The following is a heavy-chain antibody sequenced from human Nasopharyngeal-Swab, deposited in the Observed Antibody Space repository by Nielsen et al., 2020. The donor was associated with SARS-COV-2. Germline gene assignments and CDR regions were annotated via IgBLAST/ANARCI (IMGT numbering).Heavy chain of an antibody. V-gene: IGHV1-46*01. CDR3: ARDVASSGYYAWFDP. D-gene: IGHD3-22*01. J-gene: IGHJ5*02. Sequence: ASAKVSCKASGYTFTSYYMHWVRPAPAQGLEWMGIINPSGGSTSYAQKFQGRVTMTRVTSTSTVYMELSSLRSEDTAVYYCARDVASSGYYAWFDPWGKGSLVTVSS. CDR1: GYTFTSYY. CDR2: INPSGGST.